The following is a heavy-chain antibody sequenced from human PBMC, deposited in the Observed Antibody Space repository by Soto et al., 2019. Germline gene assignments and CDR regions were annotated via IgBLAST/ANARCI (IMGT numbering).Heavy chain of an antibody. CDR2: IYYSGST. D-gene: IGHD2-15*01. J-gene: IGHJ3*02. V-gene: IGHV4-39*01. CDR3: ARHDCSGGSCSLYDAFAI. CDR1: GGSISSSSYY. Sequence: QLQLQESGPGLVKPSETLSLTCTVSGGSISSSSYYWGWIRQPPGKGLEWIGSIYYSGSTYYNPSLNIRFPSSVDTANTPSSMKRSAVPAADTAVYYCARHDCSGGSCSLYDAFAIWGQGTMVTVSS.